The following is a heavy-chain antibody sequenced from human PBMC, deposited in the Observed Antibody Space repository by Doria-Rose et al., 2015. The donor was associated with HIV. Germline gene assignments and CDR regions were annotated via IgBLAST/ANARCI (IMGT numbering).Heavy chain of an antibody. CDR3: ARDITPGDY. CDR1: DGTIRRSNYY. J-gene: IGHJ4*02. V-gene: IGHV4-39*07. CDR2: SYYGGST. Sequence: VQLQESGPGLVKPSETLSLTCSVSDGTIRRSNYYWGWIRQPPGKGLEWIGTSYYGGSTYYNPSLKSRVSISVDKSKNQFFLKLSSVTAADTAVYYCARDITPGDYWGQGTLVSVSS.